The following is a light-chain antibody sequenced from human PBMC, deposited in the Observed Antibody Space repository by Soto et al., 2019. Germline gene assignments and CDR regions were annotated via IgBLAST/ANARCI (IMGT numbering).Light chain of an antibody. J-gene: IGKJ1*01. CDR1: QSVSTK. CDR2: GAS. CDR3: QQYHNWPPIT. Sequence: EIVMTQSPATLSVSPGETATLSCRASQSVSTKLAWYQQKPGQAPRLLINGASTRATGVPARFSGWGSGTEITLTISSLQSEDFAVYYCQQYHNWPPITFGQGTKVDIK. V-gene: IGKV3-15*01.